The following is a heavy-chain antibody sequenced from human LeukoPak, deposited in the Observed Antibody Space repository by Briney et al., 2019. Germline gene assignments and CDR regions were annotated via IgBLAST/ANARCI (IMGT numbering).Heavy chain of an antibody. CDR1: GFTFSNYG. Sequence: QPGGSLRLSCAASGFTFSNYGMHWVRQAPGKGLEWVTLISYDGSNKYYADSVKGRFTISRDNSKNTLYLQMNSLRAEDTAVYYCAKRLAVAGTANYYYYYMDVWGKGTTVTISS. D-gene: IGHD6-13*01. CDR2: ISYDGSNK. CDR3: AKRLAVAGTANYYYYYMDV. J-gene: IGHJ6*03. V-gene: IGHV3-30*18.